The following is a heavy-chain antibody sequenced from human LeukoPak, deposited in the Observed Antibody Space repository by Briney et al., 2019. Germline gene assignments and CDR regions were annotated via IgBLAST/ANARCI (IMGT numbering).Heavy chain of an antibody. CDR2: INPNSGGT. CDR1: GYTFTGYY. V-gene: IGHV1-2*04. Sequence: ASVKVSCKASGYTFTGYYMHWVRQAPGQGLEWMGWINPNSGGTNYAQKFQGWVTMTRDTSISTAYMELSRLRSDDTAVYYCARDRSGKGSSWRAAAFDIWGQGTMVTVSS. J-gene: IGHJ3*02. CDR3: ARDRSGKGSSWRAAAFDI. D-gene: IGHD6-13*01.